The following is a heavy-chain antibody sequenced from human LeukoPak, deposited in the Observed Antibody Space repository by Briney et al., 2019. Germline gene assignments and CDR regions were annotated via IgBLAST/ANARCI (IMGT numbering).Heavy chain of an antibody. V-gene: IGHV4-59*01. Sequence: PSETLSLTCTVSGASISSYYWSWIRQPPGKELEWIAYIYYSGNTNYNPSLKSRVTISVDRSKNQFSLKLSSVTAADTAAYYCARGPGSYYEFDYWGQGTLVTVSS. D-gene: IGHD1-26*01. CDR3: ARGPGSYYEFDY. CDR2: IYYSGNT. CDR1: GASISSYY. J-gene: IGHJ4*02.